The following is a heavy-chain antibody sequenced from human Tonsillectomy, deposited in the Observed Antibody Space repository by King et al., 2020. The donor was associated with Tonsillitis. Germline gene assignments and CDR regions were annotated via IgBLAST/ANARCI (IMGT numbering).Heavy chain of an antibody. J-gene: IGHJ4*02. CDR2: VSFDGGNK. CDR3: ARDAYLYDSSGYWDY. CDR1: GFTFSSYA. D-gene: IGHD3-22*01. Sequence: VQLVESGGGVVQPGRSLRLSCVASGFTFSSYAMHWVRQAPGEGLEWVALVSFDGGNKYYADSVRGRFTISRDNSMNTLYLQMNSLRAEDTAVYFCARDAYLYDSSGYWDYWGQGNLVTVSS. V-gene: IGHV3-30*04.